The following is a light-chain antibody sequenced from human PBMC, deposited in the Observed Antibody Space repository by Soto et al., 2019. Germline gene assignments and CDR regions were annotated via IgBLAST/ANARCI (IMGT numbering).Light chain of an antibody. CDR2: EVT. CDR1: SSDVGGYNF. V-gene: IGLV2-14*01. Sequence: QSALTQPASVSGSPGQSITISCTGTSSDVGGYNFVSWYQQHPGKAPKVMIYEVTNRPSGVSSRFSGSKSGNTASLTISGLQTEDEADYFCSSYTRQNTRVFGGGTKLTVL. CDR3: SSYTRQNTRV. J-gene: IGLJ3*02.